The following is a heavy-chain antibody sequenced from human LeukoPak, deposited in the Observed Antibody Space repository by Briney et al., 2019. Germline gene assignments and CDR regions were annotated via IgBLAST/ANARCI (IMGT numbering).Heavy chain of an antibody. V-gene: IGHV4-4*07. D-gene: IGHD3-3*01. CDR2: INSNGTT. Sequence: SETLSLTCTVSGASISRYHWTWTRQSAGKGREWIGRINSNGTTNYNPSLKSRVTMSVDTSKNEFSLKLISVTAADTAVYYCARVSGTRIFGVVTHAFDSWGQGTMVTVSP. CDR3: ARVSGTRIFGVVTHAFDS. J-gene: IGHJ3*02. CDR1: GASISRYH.